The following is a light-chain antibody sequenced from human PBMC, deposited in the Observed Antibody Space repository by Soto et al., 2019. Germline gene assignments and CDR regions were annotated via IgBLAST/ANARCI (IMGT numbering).Light chain of an antibody. V-gene: IGKV3-20*01. CDR3: QQYGSSYT. Sequence: EIVLTQSPGTLSLSPGERATLSCRASQSVSSRYLAWYQQKPGQAPRLLIYDASYRAPGIPERFSGSGSGTDFNIAISRMETEDFAVYYCQQYGSSYTFGPGTKVDIK. CDR2: DAS. J-gene: IGKJ3*01. CDR1: QSVSSRY.